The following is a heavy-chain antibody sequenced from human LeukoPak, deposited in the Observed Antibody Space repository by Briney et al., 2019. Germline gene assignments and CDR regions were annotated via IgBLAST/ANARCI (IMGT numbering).Heavy chain of an antibody. J-gene: IGHJ4*02. V-gene: IGHV3-7*01. CDR2: IKQDGNEK. Sequence: GGSLRLSCAASGFTSSSYWMTWVRQAPGKGLEWVANIKQDGNEKYYVDSVKGRFTISRDNAKNSLYLQMNSLRAEDTAVYYCARGFDSRFFDYWGQGTLVTVSS. CDR1: GFTSSSYW. D-gene: IGHD3-22*01. CDR3: ARGFDSRFFDY.